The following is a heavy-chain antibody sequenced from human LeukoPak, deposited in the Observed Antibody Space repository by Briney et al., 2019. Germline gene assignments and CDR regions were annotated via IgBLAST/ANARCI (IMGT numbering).Heavy chain of an antibody. CDR3: VRGGTYNDILSFDP. Sequence: SETLSLTCTVSGGSISYYYWTGIRQSPGKGLEWIGQIYYTGSTYYNPSLKRRVTISVDTSRNQFSLNLTSVTAADTAVYYCVRGGTYNDILSFDPWGQGTLVTVSS. V-gene: IGHV4-59*01. CDR1: GGSISYYY. J-gene: IGHJ5*02. D-gene: IGHD3-9*01. CDR2: IYYTGST.